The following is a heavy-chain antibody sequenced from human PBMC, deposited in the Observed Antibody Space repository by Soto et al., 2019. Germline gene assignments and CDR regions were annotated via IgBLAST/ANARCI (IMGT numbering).Heavy chain of an antibody. CDR1: GYTFTSYG. D-gene: IGHD3-22*01. Sequence: GASVKVSCKASGYTFTSYGISWVRQAPGQGLEWMGWISAYNGNTNYAQKLQGRVTMTTDTSKSTAYMELRSLRSDDTAVYYCARAPDIITMIVVVPLPYYFDYWGQGTLVTVSS. J-gene: IGHJ4*02. CDR3: ARAPDIITMIVVVPLPYYFDY. CDR2: ISAYNGNT. V-gene: IGHV1-18*01.